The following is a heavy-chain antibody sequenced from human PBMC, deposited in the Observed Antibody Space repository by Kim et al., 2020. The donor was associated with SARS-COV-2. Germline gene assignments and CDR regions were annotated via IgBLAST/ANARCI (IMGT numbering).Heavy chain of an antibody. CDR3: ARPGEGVPAAKIGYYYYGMDV. CDR2: IIPIFGTA. CDR1: GGTFSSYA. J-gene: IGHJ6*02. V-gene: IGHV1-69*13. Sequence: SVKVSCKASGGTFSSYAISWVRQAPGQGLEWMGGIIPIFGTANYAQKFQGRVTITADESTSTAYMELSSLRSEDTAVYYCARPGEGVPAAKIGYYYYGMDVWGQGTTVTVSS. D-gene: IGHD2-2*01.